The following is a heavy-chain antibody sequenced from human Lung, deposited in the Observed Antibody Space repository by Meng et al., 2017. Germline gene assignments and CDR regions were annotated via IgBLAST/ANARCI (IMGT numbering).Heavy chain of an antibody. J-gene: IGHJ4*02. D-gene: IGHD4-11*01. CDR2: IIHSGNT. Sequence: QVRLTQGAALVLRPASVLLTSCVVCGGSFSNYYWSWVRQPPGKGLEWFGEIIHSGNTNYNPPLESRATISVDKSKNKLSLKVCSVTAADSAVYYCARGTTTMAHEFDYWGQGTLVTVSS. CDR3: ARGTTTMAHEFDY. V-gene: IGHV4-34*01. CDR1: GGSFSNYY.